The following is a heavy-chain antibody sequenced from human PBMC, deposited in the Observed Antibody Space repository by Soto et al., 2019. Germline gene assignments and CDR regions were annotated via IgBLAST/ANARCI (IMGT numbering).Heavy chain of an antibody. Sequence: GSLRLSCAGSGFTSSRYWMSWVRQAPGKGLEWVANIKEDGSETYYVDSVKGRFTISRDNAKNSLYLQMNSLRGEDTAVYYCARGRTWFAPWGQGTLVTVSS. CDR1: GFTSSRYW. V-gene: IGHV3-7*01. CDR2: IKEDGSET. CDR3: ARGRTWFAP. J-gene: IGHJ5*02.